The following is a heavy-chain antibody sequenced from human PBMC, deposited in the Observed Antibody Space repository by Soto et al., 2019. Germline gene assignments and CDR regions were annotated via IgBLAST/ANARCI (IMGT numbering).Heavy chain of an antibody. D-gene: IGHD6-6*01. CDR1: GGSISSSSYY. CDR3: ATTSSIAARPFYYYYYYMDV. V-gene: IGHV4-30-4*01. J-gene: IGHJ6*03. CDR2: IYYSGST. Sequence: PSETLSLTCTVSGGSISSSSYYWSWIRQPPGKGLEWIGYIYYSGSTYYNPSLKSRVTISVDTSRNQFSLKLSSVTAADTAVYYCATTSSIAARPFYYYYYYMDVWGKGTTVTVSS.